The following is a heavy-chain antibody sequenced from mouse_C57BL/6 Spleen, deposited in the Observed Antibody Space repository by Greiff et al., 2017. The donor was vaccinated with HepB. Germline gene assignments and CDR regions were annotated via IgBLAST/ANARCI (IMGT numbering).Heavy chain of an antibody. Sequence: EVQLQQSGPGLVKPSQSLSLTCSVTGYSIPSGYYWNWIRQFPGNKLEWMGYISYDGSNNYNPSLKNRISITRDTSKNQFFLKLNSVTTEDTATYYCARALLLLDMDYWAQGTSVTVSS. CDR3: ARALLLLDMDY. CDR2: ISYDGSN. D-gene: IGHD1-1*02. J-gene: IGHJ4*01. V-gene: IGHV3-6*01. CDR1: GYSIPSGYY.